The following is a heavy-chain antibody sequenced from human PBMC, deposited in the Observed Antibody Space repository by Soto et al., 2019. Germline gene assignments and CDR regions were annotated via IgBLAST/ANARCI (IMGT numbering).Heavy chain of an antibody. D-gene: IGHD5-12*01. CDR1: GYSFTSYW. CDR3: ARRSSTVTPGNYYGVDV. J-gene: IGHJ6*02. V-gene: IGHV5-51*01. Sequence: GESLKISCKGSGYSFTSYWIGWVRQMPGKGLEWMGIIYPGDSDTRYSPSFQGQVTISADKSLSTAYLQWSSLKASDTAMYYCARRSSTVTPGNYYGVDVWGQGTTVTVS. CDR2: IYPGDSDT.